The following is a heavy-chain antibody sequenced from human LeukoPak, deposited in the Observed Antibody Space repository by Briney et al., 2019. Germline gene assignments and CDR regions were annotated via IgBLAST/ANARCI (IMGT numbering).Heavy chain of an antibody. CDR1: GFTFSSYG. CDR3: AKMFRYSTDY. D-gene: IGHD6-13*01. CDR2: IRYDGSNK. V-gene: IGHV3-30*02. J-gene: IGHJ4*02. Sequence: PGRSLRLSCAATGFTFSSYGMHWVRQAPGKGLEWVAFIRYDGSNKYYADSVKGRFTISRDNSKNTLYLQMNSLRAEDTAVYYCAKMFRYSTDYWGQGTLVTVSS.